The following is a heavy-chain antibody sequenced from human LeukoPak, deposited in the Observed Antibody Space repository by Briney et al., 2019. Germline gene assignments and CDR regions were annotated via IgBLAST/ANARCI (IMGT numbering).Heavy chain of an antibody. CDR1: GLTLSSYW. D-gene: IGHD7-27*01. CDR3: ARVWAWGSGNYFDY. J-gene: IGHJ4*02. CDR2: INSDGSRT. V-gene: IGHV3-74*01. Sequence: GGSLRLSCAVSGLTLSSYWMHWVRQVPGKGLEWVSCINSDGSRTSYADSVKGRFTISRDNAKHSLYLQVNSLRAEDTAFYYCARVWAWGSGNYFDYWGQGTLVTVSS.